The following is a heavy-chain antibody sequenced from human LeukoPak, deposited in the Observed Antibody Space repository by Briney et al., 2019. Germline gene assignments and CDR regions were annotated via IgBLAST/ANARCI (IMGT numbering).Heavy chain of an antibody. V-gene: IGHV1-8*01. D-gene: IGHD3-10*01. CDR1: GYTFTSYD. CDR3: ARAAPRITMVRGPGYYYYYYMDV. J-gene: IGHJ6*03. Sequence: GASVKVSCKASGYTFTSYDISWVRQATGQGLEWMGWMSPNSGNTGYAQKFQGRVTITTDESTSTAYMELSSLRSEDTAVYYCARAAPRITMVRGPGYYYYYYMDVWGKGTTVTVSS. CDR2: MSPNSGNT.